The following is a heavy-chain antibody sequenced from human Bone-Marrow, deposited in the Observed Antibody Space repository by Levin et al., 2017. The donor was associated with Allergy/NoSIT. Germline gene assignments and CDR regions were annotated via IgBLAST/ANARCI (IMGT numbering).Heavy chain of an antibody. CDR3: ARASEWFGMDV. D-gene: IGHD3-3*01. CDR1: GGSFSGYY. V-gene: IGHV4-34*01. J-gene: IGHJ6*02. Sequence: PSETLSLTCAVYGGSFSGYYWSWIRQPPGKGLEWIGEINHSGSTNYNPSLKSRVTISVDTSKNQFSLKLSSVTAADTAVYYCARASEWFGMDVWGQGTTVTVSS. CDR2: INHSGST.